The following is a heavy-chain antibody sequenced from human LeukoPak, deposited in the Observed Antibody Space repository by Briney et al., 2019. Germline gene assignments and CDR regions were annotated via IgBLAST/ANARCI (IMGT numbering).Heavy chain of an antibody. V-gene: IGHV3-7*01. D-gene: IGHD3-16*01. CDR1: GSTFSTYW. J-gene: IGHJ4*02. Sequence: GGSLRLSCAASGSTFSTYWMTWGRQIPGKGLEWVANMRQDGSEMYYVDSVKGRFTISRDNAKNSLYLQMNSLRVEDTAVYYCAKGGHFDSWGQGTLVTVSS. CDR3: AKGGHFDS. CDR2: MRQDGSEM.